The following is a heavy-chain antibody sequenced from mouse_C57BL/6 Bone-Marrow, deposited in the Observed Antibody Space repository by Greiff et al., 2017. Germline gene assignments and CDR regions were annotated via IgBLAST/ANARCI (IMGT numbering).Heavy chain of an antibody. CDR1: GYTFTSYW. D-gene: IGHD2-5*01. V-gene: IGHV1-50*01. Sequence: QVQLQQPGAELVKPGASVKLSCKASGYTFTSYWMQWVKQRPGQGLEWIGEIDPSDSYTNYNQKFKGKATLTVDTSSSTAYMPRSSLTSEDSAVYYCAREGYSNYGYWYFDVWGTGTTVTVSS. CDR2: IDPSDSYT. CDR3: AREGYSNYGYWYFDV. J-gene: IGHJ1*03.